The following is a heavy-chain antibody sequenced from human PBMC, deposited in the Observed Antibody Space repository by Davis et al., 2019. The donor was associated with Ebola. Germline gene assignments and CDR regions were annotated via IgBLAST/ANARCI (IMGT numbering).Heavy chain of an antibody. Sequence: PGGSLRLSCTVSGGSISSYYWSWIRQPPGKGLEWIGYIYYSGSTNYNPSLKSRVTISVDTSKNQFSLKLSSVTAADTAVYYCAREVGIWGQGTLVTVSS. V-gene: IGHV4-59*01. CDR2: IYYSGST. CDR1: GGSISSYY. D-gene: IGHD1-26*01. J-gene: IGHJ4*02. CDR3: AREVGI.